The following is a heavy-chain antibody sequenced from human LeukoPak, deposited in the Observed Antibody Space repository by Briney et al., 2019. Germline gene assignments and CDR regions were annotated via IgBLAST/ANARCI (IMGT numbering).Heavy chain of an antibody. V-gene: IGHV4-59*08. D-gene: IGHD2-21*02. CDR2: IYDSGST. CDR1: GGSISSYY. Sequence: SETLSLTCTVSGGSISSYYWSWIRQPPGKGLEWIGYIYDSGSTNYNPSLKSRVTISVDTSKNQFSLKLSSVTAADTAVYYCARGGGVVTFFFDYWGQGTLVTVSS. J-gene: IGHJ4*02. CDR3: ARGGGVVTFFFDY.